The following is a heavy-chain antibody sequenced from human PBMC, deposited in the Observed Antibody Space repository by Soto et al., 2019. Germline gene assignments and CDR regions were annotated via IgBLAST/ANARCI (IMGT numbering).Heavy chain of an antibody. CDR1: GGSVSSGCYY. CDR2: IYYSGST. CDR3: ARGHLSITIFGVVHYYGMDV. V-gene: IGHV4-61*01. Sequence: SETLSLTCTVSGGSVSSGCYYWSWIRQPPGKGLDWIGYIYYSGSTNYNPSLKSRVTISVDTSKNQFSLKLSSVTAADTAVYYCARGHLSITIFGVVHYYGMDVWGQGTTVTVSS. D-gene: IGHD3-3*01. J-gene: IGHJ6*02.